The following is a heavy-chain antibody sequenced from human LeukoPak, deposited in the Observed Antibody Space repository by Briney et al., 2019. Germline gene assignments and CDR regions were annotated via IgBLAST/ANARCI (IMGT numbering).Heavy chain of an antibody. V-gene: IGHV1-46*01. D-gene: IGHD2-2*01. Sequence: ASVKVSCKAPGYTFTSNYIHWVRQAPGQGLEWMGMIYPRDGSTSCAQKFQGRVTVTRDTSTSTVHMELSGLRSEDTAVYYCASPSPYVRGERTAVDYWGQGTLVTVSS. CDR1: GYTFTSNY. CDR2: IYPRDGST. CDR3: ASPSPYVRGERTAVDY. J-gene: IGHJ4*02.